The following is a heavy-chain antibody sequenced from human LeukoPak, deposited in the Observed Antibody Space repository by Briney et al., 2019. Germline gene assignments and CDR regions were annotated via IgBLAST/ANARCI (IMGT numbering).Heavy chain of an antibody. V-gene: IGHV3-7*01. Sequence: GGSLRLSCAASGFTFSSRWMSWVRQTPAQGLEWVANINQEGSEKYYLDYVKGRFTISRDNAKNSLYLQMNSLRAEDTAVYYCARDGTAPGVYFDYWGQGTLVTVSS. CDR3: ARDGTAPGVYFDY. D-gene: IGHD6-13*01. CDR2: INQEGSEK. J-gene: IGHJ4*02. CDR1: GFTFSSRW.